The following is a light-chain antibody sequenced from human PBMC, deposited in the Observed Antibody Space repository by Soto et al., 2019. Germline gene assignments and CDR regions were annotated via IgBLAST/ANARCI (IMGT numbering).Light chain of an antibody. J-gene: IGKJ1*01. Sequence: DIQMTQSPSSLSASVGDRVTITCRASQSISSYLNWYQQKPGKAPKLLIYAASSLQSGVPSRFSGSGSGTDFTLTISRLQPEDFGTYYCQQTYSTPWTFGQGIKVEIK. CDR2: AAS. V-gene: IGKV1-39*01. CDR3: QQTYSTPWT. CDR1: QSISSY.